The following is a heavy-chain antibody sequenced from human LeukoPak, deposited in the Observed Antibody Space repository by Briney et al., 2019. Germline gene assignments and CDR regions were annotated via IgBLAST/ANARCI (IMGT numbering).Heavy chain of an antibody. D-gene: IGHD6-13*01. Sequence: SETLSLTCAVYGGSFSGYYWSWIRQPQGKGLEWIGEINHSGSTNYNPSLKSRVTISVDTSKNQFSLKLSSVTAADTAVYYCARGWQQLKLYHYYYMDVWGKGTTVTVSS. J-gene: IGHJ6*03. CDR1: GGSFSGYY. V-gene: IGHV4-34*01. CDR2: INHSGST. CDR3: ARGWQQLKLYHYYYMDV.